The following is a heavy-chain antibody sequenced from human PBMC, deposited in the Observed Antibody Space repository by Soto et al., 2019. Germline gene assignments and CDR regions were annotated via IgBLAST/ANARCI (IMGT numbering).Heavy chain of an antibody. CDR3: ARGYSYDIYYYYGMDV. D-gene: IGHD5-18*01. J-gene: IGHJ6*02. Sequence: ASVKVSCKASGGTFSSYTISWVRQAPGQGLEWMGRIIPILGIANYAQKFQGRVTITADKSTSTAYMELSSLRSEDTAVYYCARGYSYDIYYYYGMDVWGQGTTVTVSS. CDR1: GGTFSSYT. CDR2: IIPILGIA. V-gene: IGHV1-69*02.